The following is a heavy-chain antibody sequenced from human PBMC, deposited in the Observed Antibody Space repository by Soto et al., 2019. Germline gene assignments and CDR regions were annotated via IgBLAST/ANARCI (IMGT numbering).Heavy chain of an antibody. V-gene: IGHV3-74*03. CDR3: ARGGGTYYADY. Sequence: EVQLVESGGALVQPGGSLRLSCVASGFTFNTYWMHWVRQAPGKGLVWVSHIDNDGSSGGTTYADSVKGRFTISRDDANNTLYLQMDSLRAEDTAVYYCARGGGTYYADYWGRGTLVTVSS. CDR2: IDNDGSSGGT. CDR1: GFTFNTYW. D-gene: IGHD1-26*01. J-gene: IGHJ4*02.